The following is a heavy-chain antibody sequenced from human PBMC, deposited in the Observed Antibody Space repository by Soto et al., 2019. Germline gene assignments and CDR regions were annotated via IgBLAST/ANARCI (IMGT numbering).Heavy chain of an antibody. J-gene: IGHJ5*02. Sequence: ASVKVSCKASGGTFSSYAISWVRQAPGQGLEWMGGIIPIFGTANYAQKFQGRVTITADESTSRTYMELSSLWSEETAVYYCSRLLLAAAAQYNWFDPWGQGTLVTVSS. V-gene: IGHV1-69*13. CDR1: GGTFSSYA. CDR3: SRLLLAAAAQYNWFDP. CDR2: IIPIFGTA. D-gene: IGHD6-25*01.